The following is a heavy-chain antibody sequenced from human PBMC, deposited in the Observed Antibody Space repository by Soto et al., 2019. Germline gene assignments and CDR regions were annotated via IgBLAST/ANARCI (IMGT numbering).Heavy chain of an antibody. Sequence: EVQLVESGGGLLKPGGSLRLSCLASGINFNNAWMSWVRQAPGKGLEWVGRVKSKSNGETVDYAAPVKGRFAISREDSRNTVYVHMNVQTTEVTADSSCTPEMLPVPMWVSCYHEHLGQGTRVTVSS. V-gene: IGHV3-15*01. D-gene: IGHD2-2*01. CDR3: TPEMLPVPMWVSCYHEH. CDR2: VKSKSNGETV. J-gene: IGHJ4*02. CDR1: GINFNNAW.